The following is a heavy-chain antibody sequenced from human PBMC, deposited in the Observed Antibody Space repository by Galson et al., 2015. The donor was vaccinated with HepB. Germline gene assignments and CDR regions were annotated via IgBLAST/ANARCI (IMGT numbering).Heavy chain of an antibody. CDR1: GGSISSGGYY. CDR3: GRGAYYLATLGWFDP. Sequence: TLSLTCTVSGGSISSGGYYWSWIRQHPGKGLEWIGYIYYSGSTYYNPSLKSRVTISVDTSKNQFSLKLSSVTAADTAVYYRGRGAYYLATLGWFDPWGQGTLVTVSS. CDR2: IYYSGST. J-gene: IGHJ5*02. D-gene: IGHD3-22*01. V-gene: IGHV4-31*03.